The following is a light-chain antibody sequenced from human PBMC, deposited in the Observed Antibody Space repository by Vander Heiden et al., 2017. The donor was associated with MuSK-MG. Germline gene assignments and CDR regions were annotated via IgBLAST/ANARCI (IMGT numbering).Light chain of an antibody. V-gene: IGLV3-19*01. CDR2: GKN. CDR3: NSRDSSGNHP. CDR1: SLRSYY. J-gene: IGLJ1*01. Sequence: SSELTQDPAVSVALGQTVRIPCQGDSLRSYYASCYQQKPGQAPVLVIYGKNNRPSGIPDRFSGSSSGNTASLTITGAQAEDEADYYCNSRDSSGNHPFGTGTKVTVL.